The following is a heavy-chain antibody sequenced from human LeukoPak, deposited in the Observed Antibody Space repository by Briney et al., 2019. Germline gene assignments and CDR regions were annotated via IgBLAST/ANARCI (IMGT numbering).Heavy chain of an antibody. CDR2: ISGSGGST. D-gene: IGHD3-10*02. CDR1: GFTFSSYA. CDR3: AREISMFVNAFDL. Sequence: GGSLRLSCAASGFTFSSYAMSWVRQAPGKGLEWVSAISGSGGSTYYADSVKGRFTISRDNSKNTLYLQMNSLRVEDTSVYYCAREISMFVNAFDLWGQGTLVAVSS. V-gene: IGHV3-23*01. J-gene: IGHJ3*01.